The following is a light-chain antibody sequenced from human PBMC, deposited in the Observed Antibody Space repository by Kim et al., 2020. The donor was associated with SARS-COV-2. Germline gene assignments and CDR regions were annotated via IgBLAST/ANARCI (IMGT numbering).Light chain of an antibody. CDR2: AAS. CDR3: QHLNTYPL. J-gene: IGKJ2*01. V-gene: IGKV1-9*01. CDR1: QGIRHY. Sequence: DIQLTQSPSFLSASVGDRVTITCRVSQGIRHYLAWYQQKPGKAPNLLIYAASTLQSGVPSRFSGSGSGTEFALTISSLQPEDFATYYCQHLNTYPLFGQGTKLEI.